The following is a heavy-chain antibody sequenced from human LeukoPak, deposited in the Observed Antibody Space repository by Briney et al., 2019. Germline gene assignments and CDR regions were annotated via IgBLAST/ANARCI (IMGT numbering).Heavy chain of an antibody. D-gene: IGHD1-26*01. J-gene: IGHJ4*02. CDR2: ISTSSTYT. CDR1: GVTFSDYY. CDR3: ARAISGSYPLDY. V-gene: IGHV3-11*05. Sequence: RGSLRLSCAASGVTFSDYYMVWIRQAPGKGLEWVSYISTSSTYTNNADSVKGRFTISRDNAKNSLYLQMNSLRAEDTAVYYCARAISGSYPLDYWGQGTLVTVSS.